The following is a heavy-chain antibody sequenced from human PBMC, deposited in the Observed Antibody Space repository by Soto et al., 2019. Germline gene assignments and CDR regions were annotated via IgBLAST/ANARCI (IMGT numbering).Heavy chain of an antibody. V-gene: IGHV4-39*01. J-gene: IGHJ5*02. CDR1: GGSISSSSYY. Sequence: PSETLSLTCTVSGGSISSSSYYWGWIRQPPGKGLEWIGSIYYSGSTYYNPSLKSRVTISVDTSKNQFSLKLSSVTAADTAVYYCARHTMNSSGWPIAFVSEYNWFDPWGQGTLVTVSS. CDR2: IYYSGST. CDR3: ARHTMNSSGWPIAFVSEYNWFDP. D-gene: IGHD6-19*01.